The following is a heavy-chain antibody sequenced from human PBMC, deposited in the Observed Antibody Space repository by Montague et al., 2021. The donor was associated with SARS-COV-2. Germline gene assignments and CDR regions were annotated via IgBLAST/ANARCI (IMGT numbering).Heavy chain of an antibody. Sequence: SETLSLTCAVYGGSFSGYYWSWIRQPPGKGLEWIGEINHSGSTNXXPSLKSRVTISVDTSKNQFSLKLSSVTAADTAVYYCARARQDVVVPALGIGAYYYYYYMDVWGEGTTVTVSS. D-gene: IGHD2-2*01. CDR2: INHSGST. V-gene: IGHV4-34*01. CDR1: GGSFSGYY. CDR3: ARARQDVVVPALGIGAYYYYYYMDV. J-gene: IGHJ6*03.